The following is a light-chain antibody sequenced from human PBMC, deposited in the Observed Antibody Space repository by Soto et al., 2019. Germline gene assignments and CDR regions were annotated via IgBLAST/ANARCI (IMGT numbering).Light chain of an antibody. Sequence: QSALTQSPSASGSPGQSVTMSCTGTSSDVGDYNYVSWYQQHPGKAPKLIIYEVNKRPSGVPDRFSGSKSGNTASLTVSGLQAEDEADYYCSSYAGSNTFLFGGGTKLTVL. CDR3: SSYAGSNTFL. CDR2: EVN. J-gene: IGLJ3*02. V-gene: IGLV2-8*01. CDR1: SSDVGDYNY.